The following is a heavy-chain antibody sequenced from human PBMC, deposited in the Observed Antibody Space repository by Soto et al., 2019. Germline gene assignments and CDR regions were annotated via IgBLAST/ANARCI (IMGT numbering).Heavy chain of an antibody. CDR3: ARGSYSSSWYAVFDY. D-gene: IGHD6-13*01. Sequence: SVKVSCKASGGTFSSYAISWVRQAPGQGLEWMGGIIPVFGTANYAQKFQGRVTITADESTSTAYMELSSLRSGDTAVYYCARGSYSSSWYAVFDYWGQGTLVTVSS. J-gene: IGHJ4*02. V-gene: IGHV1-69*13. CDR2: IIPVFGTA. CDR1: GGTFSSYA.